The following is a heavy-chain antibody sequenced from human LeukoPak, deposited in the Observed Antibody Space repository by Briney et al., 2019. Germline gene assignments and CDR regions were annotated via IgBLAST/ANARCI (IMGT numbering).Heavy chain of an antibody. CDR1: GFTFSSYS. J-gene: IGHJ4*02. Sequence: PGGSLRLSCAASGFTFSSYSMNWVRQAPGKGLEWVSSISSTSGYIDYADSLKGRFTISRNNAENSLYLQMGSLRAEDTAVYYCASGSAALDYWGQGTLVTVSS. CDR2: ISSTSGYI. D-gene: IGHD6-25*01. V-gene: IGHV3-21*01. CDR3: ASGSAALDY.